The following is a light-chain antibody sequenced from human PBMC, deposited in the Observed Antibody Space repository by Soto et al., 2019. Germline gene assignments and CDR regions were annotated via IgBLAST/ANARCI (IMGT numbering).Light chain of an antibody. V-gene: IGKV4-1*01. CDR3: QQYYSTPIN. J-gene: IGKJ5*01. Sequence: DIVMAQSPDSLAVSLGERATINCKSSQSVLYSSNNKNSLAWYQQKPGQPPKLLIYWASTRETGVPDRFGGSGSVSDFTLTISTLQAEDGAVYYGQQYYSTPINVGQGTRLEIK. CDR2: WAS. CDR1: QSVLYSSNNKNS.